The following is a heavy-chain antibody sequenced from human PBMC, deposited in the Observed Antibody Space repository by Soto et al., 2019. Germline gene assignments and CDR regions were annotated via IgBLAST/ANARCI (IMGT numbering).Heavy chain of an antibody. D-gene: IGHD1-1*01. CDR3: ARGTGPNWFDP. CDR2: INHSGST. CDR1: GESFSYYY. V-gene: IGHV4-34*01. J-gene: IGHJ5*02. Sequence: SETLSLTCAVYGESFSYYYWSWIRQPPGKGLEWIGEINHSGSTNYNPSLKSRVTISVDTSKNQFSLKLSSVTAADTAVYYCARGTGPNWFDPWGQGTLVTVSS.